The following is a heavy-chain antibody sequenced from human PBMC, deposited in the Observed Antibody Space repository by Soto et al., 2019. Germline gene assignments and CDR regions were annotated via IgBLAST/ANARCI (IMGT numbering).Heavy chain of an antibody. CDR3: ARDTRNSSSWARYFYYYGMDV. J-gene: IGHJ6*02. D-gene: IGHD6-13*01. CDR1: GYTFTSYY. CDR2: INPSGGST. Sequence: GASVKVSCKASGYTFTSYYMHWVLQAPGQGLEWMGIINPSGGSTSYAQKFQGRVTMTRDTSTSTVYMELSSLRSEDTAVYYCARDTRNSSSWARYFYYYGMDVWGQGTTVTVSS. V-gene: IGHV1-46*01.